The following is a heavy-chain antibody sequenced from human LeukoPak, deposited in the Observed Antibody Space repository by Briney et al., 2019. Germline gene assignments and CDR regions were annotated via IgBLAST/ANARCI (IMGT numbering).Heavy chain of an antibody. Sequence: PGGSLRLPCAASGFTFSTYAMSWVRQAPGEGLEWVSGIIGSGGGRYYADSVKGRFTISRDNSRNTLSLEMSSLRAEDTAIYFCAKDETTSGINYFHYWGQGILVTVSS. CDR2: IIGSGGGR. CDR1: GFTFSTYA. D-gene: IGHD1-1*01. J-gene: IGHJ4*02. V-gene: IGHV3-23*01. CDR3: AKDETTSGINYFHY.